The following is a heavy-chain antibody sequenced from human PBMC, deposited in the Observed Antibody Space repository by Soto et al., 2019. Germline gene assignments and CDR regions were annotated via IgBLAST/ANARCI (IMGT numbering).Heavy chain of an antibody. CDR2: ISSSGNTI. CDR3: AKMSSENYYDPVFS. CDR1: GFTFSDYY. D-gene: IGHD3-22*01. J-gene: IGHJ4*02. Sequence: QVQLVESGGGLVQTSGSLRIACVASGFTFSDYYMSWVRQAPGKGLEWVSYISSSGNTIYSADSVKGRFTISRDNAKNSVYLQMNRLRAEDTALYFCAKMSSENYYDPVFSWGQGTLVTVSS. V-gene: IGHV3-11*01.